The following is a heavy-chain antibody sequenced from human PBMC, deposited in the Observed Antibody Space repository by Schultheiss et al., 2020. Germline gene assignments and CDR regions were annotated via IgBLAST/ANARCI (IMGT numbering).Heavy chain of an antibody. J-gene: IGHJ4*02. CDR3: ARRETVGGTATLFDY. CDR2: IYPGDSDT. Sequence: GESLKISCKASGYSFTNYWIGWVRQMSGKGLEWMGIIYPGDSDTRYNPSFQGQVTISVDKSITTAYLQWSSLKASDTAMYYCARRETVGGTATLFDYWGQGTLVTVSS. CDR1: GYSFTNYW. D-gene: IGHD6-13*01. V-gene: IGHV5-51*01.